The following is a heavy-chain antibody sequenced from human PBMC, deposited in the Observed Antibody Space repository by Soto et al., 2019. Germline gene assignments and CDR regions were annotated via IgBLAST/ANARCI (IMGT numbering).Heavy chain of an antibody. CDR2: IYYSGRT. V-gene: IGHV4-39*01. CDR1: GGSISSSSYY. CDR3: ARPAVHSSGFTDY. Sequence: QLQLQESGPGLVKPSETLSLTCTVSGGSISSSSYYWGWIRQPPGKGLEWIGSIYYSGRTYYNPSLKGRVPISVDTSKNRFPLKLSSVTAADTAVYYCARPAVHSSGFTDYWGQGTRVTVSS. D-gene: IGHD6-19*01. J-gene: IGHJ4*02.